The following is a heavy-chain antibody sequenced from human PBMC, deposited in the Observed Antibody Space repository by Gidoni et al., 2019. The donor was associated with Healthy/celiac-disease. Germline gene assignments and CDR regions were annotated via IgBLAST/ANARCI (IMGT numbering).Heavy chain of an antibody. Sequence: QLQLQESGPGLVKPSETLSLTCPVSGGSISSSSYYWGWLRQPPGKGLEWIGSIYYSGSTYYNQSLKSRVTISVDTSKNQFSLKLSSVTAADTAVYYCARSSVAAAGLFDYWGQGTLVTVSS. CDR3: ARSSVAAAGLFDY. V-gene: IGHV4-39*07. J-gene: IGHJ4*02. CDR1: GGSISSSSYY. D-gene: IGHD6-13*01. CDR2: IYYSGST.